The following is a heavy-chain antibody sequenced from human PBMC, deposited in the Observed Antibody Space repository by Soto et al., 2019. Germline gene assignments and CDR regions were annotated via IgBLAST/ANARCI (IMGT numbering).Heavy chain of an antibody. V-gene: IGHV1-18*01. CDR2: ISAHNGNT. CDR3: ARDRTYYDFWSGYGDAFDI. D-gene: IGHD3-3*01. J-gene: IGHJ3*02. Sequence: GASVKVYCKASGYTITRYGISWVRQAPGQGLEWMGWISAHNGNTNYAQKLQGRVTMTTDTSTSTAYMELRSLRSDDTAVYYCARDRTYYDFWSGYGDAFDIWGQGTMVTVSS. CDR1: GYTITRYG.